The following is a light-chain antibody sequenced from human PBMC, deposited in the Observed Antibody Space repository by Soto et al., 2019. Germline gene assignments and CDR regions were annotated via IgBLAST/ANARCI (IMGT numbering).Light chain of an antibody. CDR1: SSDVGSYRF. CDR2: EGT. Sequence: QSVLTQPASVSGSPGQSITISCTGTSSDVGSYRFVSWYQHHPGKVPKVIIYEGTKRPSGVPDRFSGSKSGNTASLTITGLQPEDEASYYCTSYTITHIPVIFGGGTQLTVL. CDR3: TSYTITHIPVI. J-gene: IGLJ2*01. V-gene: IGLV2-14*02.